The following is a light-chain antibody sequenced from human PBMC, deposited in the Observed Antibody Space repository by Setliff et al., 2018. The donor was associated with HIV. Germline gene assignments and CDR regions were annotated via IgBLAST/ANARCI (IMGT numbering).Light chain of an antibody. J-gene: IGKJ1*01. V-gene: IGKV1-8*01. CDR2: SAS. Sequence: AIRMTQSPSSFSASTGDRVTITCRASQGIGIYLAWYQRKPGKAPNLLIHSASTLQSGVPPRFSGSGSGTDFTLTISSLQSEDCATYYCQQHYDYPQTFGQGTKGDIK. CDR3: QQHYDYPQT. CDR1: QGIGIY.